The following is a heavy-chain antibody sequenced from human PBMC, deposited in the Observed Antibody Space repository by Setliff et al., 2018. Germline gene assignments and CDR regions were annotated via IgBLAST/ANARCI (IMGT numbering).Heavy chain of an antibody. J-gene: IGHJ5*02. D-gene: IGHD2-2*01. V-gene: IGHV7-4-1*02. CDR1: GYTFSSYA. CDR3: ARDLGYCSRTSCHGDWFDP. CDR2: INTITGNP. Sequence: ASVKVSCTASGYTFSSYAMNWVRQAPGQGLEWMGRINTITGNPTYAQGFTGRFVFSLDTSVSTAYLQISSLKPEDTAVYYCARDLGYCSRTSCHGDWFDPWGQGTLVTVSS.